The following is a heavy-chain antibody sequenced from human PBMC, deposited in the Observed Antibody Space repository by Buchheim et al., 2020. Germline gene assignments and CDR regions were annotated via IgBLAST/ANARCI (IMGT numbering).Heavy chain of an antibody. Sequence: EVQLVESGGGLVQSGGSLRLSCAASGFTFSSYWMHWVRQAPGKGPVWVSHINSDGSSTTYADSVKGRFTISRDKAKSTLYLQMNSLRGEDTAVYYCARGAYSFVEIDAFDMWGQGT. V-gene: IGHV3-74*03. CDR1: GFTFSSYW. J-gene: IGHJ3*02. D-gene: IGHD3-16*01. CDR2: INSDGSST. CDR3: ARGAYSFVEIDAFDM.